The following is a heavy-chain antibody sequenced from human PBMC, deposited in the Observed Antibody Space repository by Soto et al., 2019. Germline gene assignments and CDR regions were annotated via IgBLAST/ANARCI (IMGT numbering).Heavy chain of an antibody. D-gene: IGHD3-9*01. CDR3: ARGPRRYFYWSRNWLDP. CDR1: GGSFSGYY. J-gene: IGHJ5*02. CDR2: INHSGST. V-gene: IGHV4-34*01. Sequence: SETLSLTCAVYGGSFSGYYWSWIRQPPGKGLEWIGEINHSGSTNYNPSLKSRVTISVDTSKNQFSLKLSSVTAADTAVYYCARGPRRYFYWSRNWLDPRGQGTLFTVSS.